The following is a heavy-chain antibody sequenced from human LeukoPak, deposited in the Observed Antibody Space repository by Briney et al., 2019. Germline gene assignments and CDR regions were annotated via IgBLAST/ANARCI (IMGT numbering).Heavy chain of an antibody. CDR3: AREIAVTGTNWFDP. Sequence: PSETLSLTCTVSGGSISSYYWSWIRQPAGKGLEWIGRIYTSGSTNYNPSLKSRVTISVDTSKNQFSLKLSSVTAADTAVYYCAREIAVTGTNWFDPWGQGTPVTVSS. J-gene: IGHJ5*02. V-gene: IGHV4-4*07. D-gene: IGHD6-19*01. CDR1: GGSISSYY. CDR2: IYTSGST.